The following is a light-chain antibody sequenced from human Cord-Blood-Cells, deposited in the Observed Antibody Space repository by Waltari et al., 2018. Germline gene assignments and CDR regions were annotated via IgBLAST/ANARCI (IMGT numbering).Light chain of an antibody. Sequence: ELVLTLSPDTVSLSPGESATLSCRASQGVSSYLAWYQQKPGQAPRLLIYDASNRATGIPARFSGSGSGTDFTLTISSLEPEDFAVYYCQQRSNWPLTFGGGTKVEIK. CDR2: DAS. V-gene: IGKV3-11*01. CDR3: QQRSNWPLT. J-gene: IGKJ4*01. CDR1: QGVSSY.